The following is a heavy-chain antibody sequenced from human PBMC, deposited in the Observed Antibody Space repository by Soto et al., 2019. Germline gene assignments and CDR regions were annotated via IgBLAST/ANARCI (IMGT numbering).Heavy chain of an antibody. CDR3: ARENSVQAWLHHFDH. Sequence: PGGALRLSCEASGLRFSSFAMNWVRQAPGRGLEWVSYISDDGASIYYADSLKGRFTISRDNAKNSLSLQMNNLRAEDTAVYYCARENSVQAWLHHFDHWGLGTLLTVSS. D-gene: IGHD5-18*01. CDR1: GLRFSSFA. CDR2: ISDDGASI. V-gene: IGHV3-48*03. J-gene: IGHJ4*02.